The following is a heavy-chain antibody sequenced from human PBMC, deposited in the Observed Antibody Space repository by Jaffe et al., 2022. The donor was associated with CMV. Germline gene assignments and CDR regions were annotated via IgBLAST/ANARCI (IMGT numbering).Heavy chain of an antibody. CDR3: ARDRAPYNWNYYYYYYYGMDV. V-gene: IGHV1-69*01. CDR1: GGTFSSYA. Sequence: QVQLVQSGAEVKKPGSSVKVSCKASGGTFSSYAISWVRQAPGQGLEWMGGIIPIFGTANYAQKFQGRVTITADESTSTAYMELSSLRSEDTAVYYCARDRAPYNWNYYYYYYYGMDVWGQGTTVTVSS. J-gene: IGHJ6*02. CDR2: IIPIFGTA. D-gene: IGHD1-7*01.